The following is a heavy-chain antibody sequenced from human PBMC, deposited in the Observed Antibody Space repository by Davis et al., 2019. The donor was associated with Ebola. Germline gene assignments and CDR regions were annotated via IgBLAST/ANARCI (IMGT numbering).Heavy chain of an antibody. Sequence: PGGSLRLSCTVSGGSISSYYWSWIRQPPGKGLEWIGYIYYSGSTNYNPSLKSRVTISVDTSKNQFSLKLSSVTAADTAVYYCASPGHSESYYYMDVWGKGTTVTVSS. J-gene: IGHJ6*03. V-gene: IGHV4-59*01. CDR3: ASPGHSESYYYMDV. CDR2: IYYSGST. D-gene: IGHD5-18*01. CDR1: GGSISSYY.